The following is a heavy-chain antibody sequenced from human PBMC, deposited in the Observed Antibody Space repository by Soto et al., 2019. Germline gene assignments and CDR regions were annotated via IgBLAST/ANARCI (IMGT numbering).Heavy chain of an antibody. Sequence: QVQLVQSGAEVKKPGSSVKVSCKASGGTFSSYTISWVRQAPGQGLEWMGRIIPLLGIANYAKKFQGRVTITADKSTSTAYMELSSLRSEDTAVYYCARDGGYCSSSSCETRADYWGQGTLVTVSS. V-gene: IGHV1-69*08. CDR3: ARDGGYCSSSSCETRADY. D-gene: IGHD2-2*01. CDR2: IIPLLGIA. CDR1: GGTFSSYT. J-gene: IGHJ4*02.